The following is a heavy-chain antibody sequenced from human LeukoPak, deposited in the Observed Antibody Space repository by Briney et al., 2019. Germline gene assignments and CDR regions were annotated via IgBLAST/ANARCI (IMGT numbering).Heavy chain of an antibody. CDR2: ISSSSSYT. CDR3: ARSYYYGMDV. V-gene: IGHV3-11*06. J-gene: IGHJ6*02. Sequence: PGGSLRLSCAASGFTFSDYYTSWIRQAPGKGLEWVSYISSSSSYTNYADSVKGRFTISRDNAKNSLYLQMNSLRAEDTAVYYCARSYYYGMDVWGQGTTVTVSS. CDR1: GFTFSDYY.